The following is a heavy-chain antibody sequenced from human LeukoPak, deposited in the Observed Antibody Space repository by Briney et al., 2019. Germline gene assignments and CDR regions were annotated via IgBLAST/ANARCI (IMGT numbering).Heavy chain of an antibody. D-gene: IGHD2-21*02. CDR2: IHYNGKT. J-gene: IGHJ3*02. CDR1: GGSISSGDYS. Sequence: PSETLSLTCAVSGGSISSGDYSWSWIRQPPGKGLDYIGYIHYNGKTYYNPSFNSRVTMSIDRSKNQFSLKVSSVTAADTAVYYCARGSSIVVVTAIEYAFDIWGQGTMVTVSS. CDR3: ARGSSIVVVTAIEYAFDI. V-gene: IGHV4-61*08.